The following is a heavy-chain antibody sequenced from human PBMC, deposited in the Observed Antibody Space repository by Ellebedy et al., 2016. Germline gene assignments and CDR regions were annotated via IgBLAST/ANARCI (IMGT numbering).Heavy chain of an antibody. CDR1: GYTFTGYY. V-gene: IGHV1-8*02. Sequence: ASVKVSXXASGYTFTGYYMHWVRQAPGQGLEWMGWMNPNSGNTGYAQKFQGRVTMTRNTSISTAYMELSSLRSEDTAVYYCARGQVGGGIGYWGQGTLVTVSS. CDR3: ARGQVGGGIGY. D-gene: IGHD3-16*01. CDR2: MNPNSGNT. J-gene: IGHJ4*02.